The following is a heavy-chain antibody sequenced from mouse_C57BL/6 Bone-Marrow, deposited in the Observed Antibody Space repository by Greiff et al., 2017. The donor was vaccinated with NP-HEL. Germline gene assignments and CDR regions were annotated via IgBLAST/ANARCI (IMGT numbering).Heavy chain of an antibody. CDR3: AKWLLPYYFDY. V-gene: IGHV1-64*01. Sequence: QVQLQQPGAELVKPGASVKLSCKASGYTFTSYWMHWVKQRPGQGLEWIGMIHPNSGSTNYNEKFKSKATLAVDKSSSTAYMQLSSLTSEDSAVYYCAKWLLPYYFDYWGQGTTLTVSS. CDR1: GYTFTSYW. D-gene: IGHD2-3*01. CDR2: IHPNSGST. J-gene: IGHJ2*01.